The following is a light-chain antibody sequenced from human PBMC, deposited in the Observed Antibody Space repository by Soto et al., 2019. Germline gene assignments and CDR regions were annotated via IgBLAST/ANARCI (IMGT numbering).Light chain of an antibody. J-gene: IGLJ2*01. CDR2: QVS. Sequence: QSALTQPASVSGSPEQSITISCAGTSSDVGSYNYVSWYQQHPGKAPKLMIYQVSDRPSGVSNRFSGSKSGNMASLTISGLQAEDEAYYYCSAYTGSTTAVVFGGGTKVTVL. CDR1: SSDVGSYNY. CDR3: SAYTGSTTAVV. V-gene: IGLV2-14*01.